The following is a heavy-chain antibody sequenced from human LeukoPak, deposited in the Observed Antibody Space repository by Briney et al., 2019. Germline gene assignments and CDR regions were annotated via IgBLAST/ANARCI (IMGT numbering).Heavy chain of an antibody. CDR3: ARVDYYYYMDV. CDR2: MYYSGNT. Sequence: PSETLSLTCTVSGGSISGSTYYWDWIRQPPGKGLEWIANMYYSGNTYYNPSLKSRVTISVDTSKNQLSLNVSSVTAADTAVYYCARVDYYYYMDVWGTGTTVTVSS. CDR1: GGSISGSTYY. V-gene: IGHV4-39*07. J-gene: IGHJ6*03.